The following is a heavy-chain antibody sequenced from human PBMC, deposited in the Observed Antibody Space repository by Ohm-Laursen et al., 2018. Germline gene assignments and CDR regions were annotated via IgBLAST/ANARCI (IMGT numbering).Heavy chain of an antibody. Sequence: SLRLSCAASGFTFSSYEMNWVRQAPGKGLEWVSYISSSGNTIYYADSVKGRFTISRDNAKNSLFLQMNSLRAEDTALYYCARVGGSYYEIDYWGQGTMVTVSS. CDR3: ARVGGSYYEIDY. J-gene: IGHJ4*02. CDR2: ISSSGNTI. D-gene: IGHD3-10*01. V-gene: IGHV3-48*03. CDR1: GFTFSSYE.